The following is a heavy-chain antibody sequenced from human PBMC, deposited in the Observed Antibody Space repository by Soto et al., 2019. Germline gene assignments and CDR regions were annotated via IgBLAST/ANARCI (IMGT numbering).Heavy chain of an antibody. CDR3: ARVPLADYGDYVGDPMENWFDP. CDR1: GGSISSYY. J-gene: IGHJ5*02. D-gene: IGHD4-17*01. CDR2: IYYSGST. V-gene: IGHV4-59*01. Sequence: SETLSLTCTVSGGSISSYYWSWIRQPPGKGLEWIGYIYYSGSTNYNPSLKSRVTISVDTSKNQFSLKLSSVTAADTAVYYCARVPLADYGDYVGDPMENWFDPWGQGTLVTVSS.